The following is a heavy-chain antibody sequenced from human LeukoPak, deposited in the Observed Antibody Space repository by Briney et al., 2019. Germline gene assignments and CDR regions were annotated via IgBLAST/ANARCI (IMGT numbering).Heavy chain of an antibody. CDR2: ISSSSSYI. CDR1: GFTFSNYD. Sequence: GGSLRLSCAASGFTFSNYDMHWVRQAPGKGLEWVSAISSSSSYIYYADSIKGRFTISRDNAENSLYLQMNSLRAVDTAVYFCARGEEKATVTALDSWGQGTLVTVSS. V-gene: IGHV3-21*01. D-gene: IGHD5-24*01. J-gene: IGHJ4*02. CDR3: ARGEEKATVTALDS.